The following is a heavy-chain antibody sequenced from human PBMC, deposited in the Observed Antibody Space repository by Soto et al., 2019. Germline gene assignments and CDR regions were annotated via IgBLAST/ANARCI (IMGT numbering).Heavy chain of an antibody. J-gene: IGHJ4*02. CDR2: ISAYNGNT. CDR1: GYTFTSYG. Sequence: QVQLVQSGAEVKKPGASVKVSCKASGYTFTSYGISWVRQAPGQGLEWMGWISAYNGNTNYAQKLQGRVTITTDTPRTIAEVKRRTLRCVNRPVMFGAKVRRSHYGDSLHWYYFVYGGQGPLVTVSS. CDR3: AKVRRSHYGDSLHWYYFVY. D-gene: IGHD4-17*01. V-gene: IGHV1-18*01.